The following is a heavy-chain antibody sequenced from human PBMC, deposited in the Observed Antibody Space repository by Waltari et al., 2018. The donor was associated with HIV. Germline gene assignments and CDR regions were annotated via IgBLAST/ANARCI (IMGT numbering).Heavy chain of an antibody. D-gene: IGHD3-22*01. CDR2: ISGSGGST. V-gene: IGHV3-23*01. J-gene: IGHJ4*02. CDR1: GFTFSSYA. Sequence: EVQLLESGGGLVQPGGSLRLSCAASGFTFSSYAMSWVRQAPGKGLEWVSAISGSGGSTYYADSVKGRFTISRDNSKNTLYLQMNSLRAEDTAVYYCAKDVKVYYYDSSGYYPSFDYWGQGTLVTVSS. CDR3: AKDVKVYYYDSSGYYPSFDY.